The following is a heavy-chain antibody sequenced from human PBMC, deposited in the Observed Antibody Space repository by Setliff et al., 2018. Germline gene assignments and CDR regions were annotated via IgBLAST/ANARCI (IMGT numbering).Heavy chain of an antibody. J-gene: IGHJ4*02. CDR1: GYTSTSYD. Sequence: GASVKVSCKASGYTSTSYDINWMRQASGQGLEWMGRMNPNSGNTGSTQKFQGRVTMTRNTSTSTAYMELSRLTSEDTAVYLCARGWAALGIIGYWGQGTLVTVSS. D-gene: IGHD7-27*01. CDR2: MNPNSGNT. CDR3: ARGWAALGIIGY. V-gene: IGHV1-8*02.